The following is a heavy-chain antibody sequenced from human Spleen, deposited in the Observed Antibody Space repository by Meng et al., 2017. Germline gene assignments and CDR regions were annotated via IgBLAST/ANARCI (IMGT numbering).Heavy chain of an antibody. J-gene: IGHJ4*02. V-gene: IGHV4-59*01. Sequence: VRLQGPVPSLVDPSQSLPPPCTVSGSCISSYYWGWFLQAPGKGLGWIVDIYYTDTAHYSPSLTSRLTISIDTSKNHLSLRLNSVTAADTAVYYCARQRSRSWIYYFDYWGQGTLVTVSS. D-gene: IGHD6-13*01. CDR2: IYYTDTA. CDR3: ARQRSRSWIYYFDY. CDR1: GSCISSYY.